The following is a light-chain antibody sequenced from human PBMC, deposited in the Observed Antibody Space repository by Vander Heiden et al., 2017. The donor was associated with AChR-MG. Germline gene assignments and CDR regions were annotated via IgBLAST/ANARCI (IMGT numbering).Light chain of an antibody. CDR3: QQSYSFDT. J-gene: IGKJ2*01. CDR1: QSISSY. V-gene: IGKV1-39*01. CDR2: AAS. Sequence: DIQMTQSPSSLSASVGDRVTITCRASQSISSYLNWYQQKPGKAPKLLIYAASSLQSGVPSRFSGSGSGTDFTLTISSLQPEDFATYYCQQSYSFDTCGQGTKLEIK.